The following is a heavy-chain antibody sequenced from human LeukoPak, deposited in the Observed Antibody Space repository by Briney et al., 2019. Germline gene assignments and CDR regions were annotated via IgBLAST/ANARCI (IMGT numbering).Heavy chain of an antibody. D-gene: IGHD5-24*01. V-gene: IGHV3-30*02. Sequence: PGGSLRLSCAASGFTFSSYGMHWVRQAPGKGLEWVAFIRYDGSNKYYADSVEGRFTISRDNSKNTLYLQMNSLRAEDTAVYYCAKVSRRDGYNSLGYWGQGTLVTVSS. CDR2: IRYDGSNK. CDR1: GFTFSSYG. J-gene: IGHJ4*02. CDR3: AKVSRRDGYNSLGY.